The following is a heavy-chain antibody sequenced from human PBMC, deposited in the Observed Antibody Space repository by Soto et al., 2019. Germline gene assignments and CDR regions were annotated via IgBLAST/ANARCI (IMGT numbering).Heavy chain of an antibody. Sequence: QLQLQESGPGLVKPSETLSLTCTVSGGSISSSSYYWGWIRQPPGKGLEWIGSIYYSGSTYYNPSLKSRVTISVDTSKNQFSLKLSSVTAADTAVYYCAGGWAAAGTLYRAEYFQHWGQGTLVTVSS. CDR2: IYYSGST. CDR3: AGGWAAAGTLYRAEYFQH. V-gene: IGHV4-39*01. CDR1: GGSISSSSYY. J-gene: IGHJ1*01. D-gene: IGHD6-13*01.